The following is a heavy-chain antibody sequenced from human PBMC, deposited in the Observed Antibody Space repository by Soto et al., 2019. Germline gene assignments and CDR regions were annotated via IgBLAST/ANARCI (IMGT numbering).Heavy chain of an antibody. CDR1: GFTFKNFA. CDR3: VKDAVSGNGEWDYFDP. CDR2: IHGGRGGA. Sequence: EAQLLESGGGLVQPGGSLRLSCAASGFTFKNFAMSWVRQTPGKGLEWVSSIHGGRGGAEYTDSVKGRFTVSRDDSRGTMYLQMSRLRVDDTAVYYCVKDAVSGNGEWDYFDPWGQGTLVTVSS. D-gene: IGHD3-10*01. J-gene: IGHJ5*02. V-gene: IGHV3-23*01.